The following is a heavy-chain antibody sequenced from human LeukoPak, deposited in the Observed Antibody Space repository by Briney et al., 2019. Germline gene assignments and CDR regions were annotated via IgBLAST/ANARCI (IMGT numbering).Heavy chain of an antibody. D-gene: IGHD3-3*01. Sequence: SETLSLTCTVSGYSISSGYYWGWIRQPPGKGLEWIGSIYHSGSTYYNPSLKSQVTISVDTSKNQFSLKLSSVTAADTAVYYCARGLYSRGSVFGVVIRDTVDYWGQGTLVTVSS. CDR1: GYSISSGYY. CDR3: ARGLYSRGSVFGVVIRDTVDY. V-gene: IGHV4-38-2*02. J-gene: IGHJ4*02. CDR2: IYHSGST.